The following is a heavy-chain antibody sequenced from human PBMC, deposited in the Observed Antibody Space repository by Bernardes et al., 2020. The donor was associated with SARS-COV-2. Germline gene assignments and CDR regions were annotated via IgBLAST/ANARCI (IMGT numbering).Heavy chain of an antibody. Sequence: GGSLRLSCGASGFTFNSYGMHWVRRAPGKGLEWVAVIWYDGSTKYHADSVKGRFTISRDSSQNTLYLQMNSLRVEDTAVYYCVRRFCAVSAACGNFYGMGVWGQGTTVTVSS. CDR1: GFTFNSYG. V-gene: IGHV3-33*01. D-gene: IGHD2-21*01. CDR3: VRRFCAVSAACGNFYGMGV. J-gene: IGHJ6*02. CDR2: IWYDGSTK.